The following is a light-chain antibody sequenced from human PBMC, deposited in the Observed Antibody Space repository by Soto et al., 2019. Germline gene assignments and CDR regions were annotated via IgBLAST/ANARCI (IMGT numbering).Light chain of an antibody. CDR2: WAS. Sequence: IVMTQSPDSLAVSLGERATINCKSSQIFLYSSNNKNYLAWYQQKPGQPPKLLIYWASTRESGVPDRFSGSGSGTDFTLTISSLQAEDVAVYYCQQYYSTPITFGQGTRLEIK. J-gene: IGKJ5*01. CDR1: QIFLYSSNNKNY. CDR3: QQYYSTPIT. V-gene: IGKV4-1*01.